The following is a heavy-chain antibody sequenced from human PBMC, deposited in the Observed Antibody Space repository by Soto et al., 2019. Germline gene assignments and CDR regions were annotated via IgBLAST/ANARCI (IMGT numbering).Heavy chain of an antibody. CDR3: ARDPGDGDYEGYYYYCMDV. D-gene: IGHD4-17*01. Sequence: QVQLQESGPGLVKPSGTLSLTCAVSGGSISSSNWWSWVRQPPGKGLEWIGEIYDSGSTNYNPSLKSGVTISVEKSKNQFSLKLSSVTAADTAVYYCARDPGDGDYEGYYYYCMDVWGQGTTVTVSS. J-gene: IGHJ6*02. CDR2: IYDSGST. V-gene: IGHV4-4*02. CDR1: GGSISSSNW.